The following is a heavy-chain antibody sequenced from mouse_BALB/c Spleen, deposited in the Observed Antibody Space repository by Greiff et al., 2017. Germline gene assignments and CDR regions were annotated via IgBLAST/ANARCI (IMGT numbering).Heavy chain of an antibody. J-gene: IGHJ2*01. Sequence: EVKLVESGGGLVKPGGSLKLSCAASGFTFSSYAMSWVRQSPEKRLEWVAEISSGGSYTYYPDTVTGRFTISRDNAKNTLYLEMSSLRSEDTAMYYCARDSSGYVFDYWGQGTTLTVSS. CDR2: ISSGGSYT. CDR1: GFTFSSYA. V-gene: IGHV5-9-4*01. CDR3: ARDSSGYVFDY. D-gene: IGHD3-1*01.